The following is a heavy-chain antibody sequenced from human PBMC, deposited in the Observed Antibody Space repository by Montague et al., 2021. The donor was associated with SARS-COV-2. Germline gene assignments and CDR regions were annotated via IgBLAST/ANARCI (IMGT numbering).Heavy chain of an antibody. CDR1: GGSISSGSYC. Sequence: TLSLTCTVSGGSISSGSYCWSWIRQPAGKGLEWIGRIYTSGSTNYNPSLKSRVTISVDTSKNQFSLKLSSVTAADTAVCYCARDGGIGDSGSNTWSYYYYGMDVWGQGTTVTVSS. D-gene: IGHD3-22*01. CDR3: ARDGGIGDSGSNTWSYYYYGMDV. J-gene: IGHJ6*02. CDR2: IYTSGST. V-gene: IGHV4-61*02.